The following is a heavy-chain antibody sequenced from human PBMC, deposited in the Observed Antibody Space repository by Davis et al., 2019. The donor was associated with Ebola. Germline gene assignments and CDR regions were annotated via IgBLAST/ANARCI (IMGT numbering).Heavy chain of an antibody. CDR3: AKVHPPTTVTTGWFDP. CDR2: ISVRSIT. D-gene: IGHD4-17*01. J-gene: IGHJ5*02. V-gene: IGHV3-23*01. CDR1: GFIFSSNA. Sequence: PGGSLRLSCAASGFIFSSNAMSWVCQAPGKGLEWVSSISVRSITYHADTVKGRFTISRDNSKNTLYLQMNSLRAEDTAVYYCAKVHPPTTVTTGWFDPWGQGTLVTVSS.